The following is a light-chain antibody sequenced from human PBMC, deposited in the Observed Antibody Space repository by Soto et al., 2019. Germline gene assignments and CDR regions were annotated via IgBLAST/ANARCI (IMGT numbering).Light chain of an antibody. J-gene: IGKJ4*01. CDR3: QQYGSSALT. V-gene: IGKV3-20*01. CDR2: GTS. Sequence: EIVLTQSPGTLSLSPGERATLSCRASQSVSSSYLVWYQQRPGQPPRLLIYGTSNRAAGIPDRFTGTGSGIDFTLTSYGLEPEDSAVYYCQQYGSSALTFGGGTKVEIK. CDR1: QSVSSSY.